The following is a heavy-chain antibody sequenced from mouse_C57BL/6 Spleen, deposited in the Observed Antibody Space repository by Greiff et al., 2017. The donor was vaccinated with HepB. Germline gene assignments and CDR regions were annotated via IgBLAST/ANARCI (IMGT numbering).Heavy chain of an antibody. D-gene: IGHD2-4*01. Sequence: QVQLQQSGAELVRPGTSVKMSCKASGYTFTNYWIRWAKQRPGHGLEWIGDIYPGGGYTNYNEKFKGKATLTADKSSSTAYLQFSSLTSEDSAIYYCARLNDYGGFDYWGQGTTLTVSS. V-gene: IGHV1-63*01. CDR1: GYTFTNYW. CDR3: ARLNDYGGFDY. CDR2: IYPGGGYT. J-gene: IGHJ2*01.